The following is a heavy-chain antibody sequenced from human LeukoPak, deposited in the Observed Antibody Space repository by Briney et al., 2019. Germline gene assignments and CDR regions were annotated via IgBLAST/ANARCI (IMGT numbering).Heavy chain of an antibody. CDR3: ARDGDYGEYWYFDL. J-gene: IGHJ2*01. CDR1: GFTFSSYS. V-gene: IGHV3-21*01. Sequence: GGSLRLSCAASGFTFSSYSMNWVRQAPGKGLEWVSSISSSSSYIYYADSVKGRFTISRDNAKNSLYLQMNSLRAEDRAVYYCARDGDYGEYWYFDLWGRGTLVTVSS. CDR2: ISSSSSYI. D-gene: IGHD4-17*01.